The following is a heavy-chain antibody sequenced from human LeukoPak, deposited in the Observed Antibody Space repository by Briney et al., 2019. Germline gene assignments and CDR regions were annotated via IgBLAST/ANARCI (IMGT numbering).Heavy chain of an antibody. CDR3: ARVSSEPMGATDY. Sequence: ASVKVSCKASGYTFTDHYIHWVRRAPGQGLEWMGWINPNSGGTNYAEKFQGRVTMTRGTSISTAYMELSRLRSDDTAVYYCARVSSEPMGATDYWGQGTLVTVSS. CDR2: INPNSGGT. CDR1: GYTFTDHY. J-gene: IGHJ4*02. D-gene: IGHD1-14*01. V-gene: IGHV1-2*02.